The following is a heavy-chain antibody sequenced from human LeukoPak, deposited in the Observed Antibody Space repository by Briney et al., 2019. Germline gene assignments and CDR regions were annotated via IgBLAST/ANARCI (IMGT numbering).Heavy chain of an antibody. J-gene: IGHJ3*02. D-gene: IGHD1-26*01. CDR2: IRYDGSNK. CDR1: GFTFSSYG. Sequence: GGSLRLSCAASGFTFSSYGMHWVRQAPGKGPEWVAFIRYDGSNKYYADSVKGRFTISRDNSKNTLYLQMNSLRAEDTAVYYCAKRGARELLVDAFDIWGQGTMVTVSS. CDR3: AKRGARELLVDAFDI. V-gene: IGHV3-30*02.